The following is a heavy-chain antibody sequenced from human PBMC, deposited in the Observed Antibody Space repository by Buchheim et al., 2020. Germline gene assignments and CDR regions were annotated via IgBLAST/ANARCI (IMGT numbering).Heavy chain of an antibody. D-gene: IGHD3-3*01. CDR2: IKEDGSEG. J-gene: IGHJ6*02. Sequence: EVQLVESGGGLVQPGGSLRLSCAASGFTFSSYWMTWVRQAPGKGLEWVANIKEDGSEGYYVDSVKGRFTISRDNAMNSLFLQMSSLRAEDTAVYYCARGTSDYYGMDVWGQGTT. CDR3: ARGTSDYYGMDV. CDR1: GFTFSSYW. V-gene: IGHV3-7*01.